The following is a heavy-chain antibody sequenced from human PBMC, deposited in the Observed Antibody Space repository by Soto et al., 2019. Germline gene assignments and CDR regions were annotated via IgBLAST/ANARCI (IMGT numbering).Heavy chain of an antibody. J-gene: IGHJ5*01. D-gene: IGHD6-13*01. CDR2: IYGDDDK. CDR1: GFSLSTSGVG. CDR3: AHRLTGIWVDT. V-gene: IGHV2-5*02. Sequence: QITLKESGPTLVKPTQTLTLTCTFSGFSLSTSGVGVGWIRQPPGKALEWLALIYGDDDKRYSPSLESRLTITNDTSKNQIVLSMTNMDPVDTGTYFCAHRLTGIWVDTWGHGTLGNVSP.